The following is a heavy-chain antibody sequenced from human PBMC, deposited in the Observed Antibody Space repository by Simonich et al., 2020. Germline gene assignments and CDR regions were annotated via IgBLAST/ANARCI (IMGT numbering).Heavy chain of an antibody. CDR1: GYTFTGYY. Sequence: QVQLVQSGAEVKKPGASVKVSCKASGYTFTGYYMHWVRQAPGQGLEGVGWINPNRGGTNSAQKLQGRVTMTRDTSISTAYMELSRLRSDDTAVYYCARGALTGDYYYMDVWGKGTTVTVSS. D-gene: IGHD7-27*01. J-gene: IGHJ6*03. CDR2: INPNRGGT. CDR3: ARGALTGDYYYMDV. V-gene: IGHV1-2*02.